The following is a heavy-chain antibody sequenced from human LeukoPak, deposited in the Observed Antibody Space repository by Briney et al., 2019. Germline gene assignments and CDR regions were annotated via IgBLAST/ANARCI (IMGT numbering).Heavy chain of an antibody. Sequence: GGSLRLSCAASGFTFSSCAMSWVRQASGKGLEWVSAISGSGGSTYYADSVKGRFTISRDNSKNTLYLQMNSLRAEDTAVYYCATFQRYYYDSSGSPQDYWGQGTLVTVSS. CDR1: GFTFSSCA. CDR2: ISGSGGST. D-gene: IGHD3-22*01. J-gene: IGHJ4*02. V-gene: IGHV3-23*01. CDR3: ATFQRYYYDSSGSPQDY.